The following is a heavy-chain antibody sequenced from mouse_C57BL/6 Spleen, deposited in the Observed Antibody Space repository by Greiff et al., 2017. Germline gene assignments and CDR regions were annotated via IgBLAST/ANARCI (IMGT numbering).Heavy chain of an antibody. D-gene: IGHD2-14*01. CDR2: IYPSDSET. CDR1: GYTFTSYW. Sequence: QVQLQQPGAELVRPGSSVKLSCKASGYTFTSYWMDWVKQRPGQGLEWIGNIYPSDSETHYNQKFKDKATLTVDKSSSTAYMQLSSLTSEDSAVYYCARTLLKVFDYWSQGTTRTVSS. J-gene: IGHJ2*01. V-gene: IGHV1-61*01. CDR3: ARTLLKVFDY.